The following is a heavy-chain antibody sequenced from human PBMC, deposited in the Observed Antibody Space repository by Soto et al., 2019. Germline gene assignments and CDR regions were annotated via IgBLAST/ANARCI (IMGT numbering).Heavy chain of an antibody. CDR1: GFTFSSYG. V-gene: IGHV3-30*18. D-gene: IGHD6-19*01. CDR3: AKEWQYSSGWSSGYYYGMDV. Sequence: GGSLRLSCAASGFTFSSYGMHWVRQAPGKGLEWVAVISYDGSNKYYADSVKGRFTISRDNSKNTLYLQMNSLRAEDTAVYYCAKEWQYSSGWSSGYYYGMDVWGQGTTVTVSS. CDR2: ISYDGSNK. J-gene: IGHJ6*02.